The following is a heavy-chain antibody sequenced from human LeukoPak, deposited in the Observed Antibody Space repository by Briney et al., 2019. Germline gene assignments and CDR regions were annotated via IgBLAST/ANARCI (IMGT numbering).Heavy chain of an antibody. CDR3: AKGEYHQDGIGENRFDN. Sequence: GGSLRLSCVASGFTFNKYSMNWVRQAPGKGLQWLSYISGTSRTIYYADSVKGRFAISRDNARNSLYLQMSSLRVEDTAVYYCAKGEYHQDGIGENRFDNWGQGALVTVSS. CDR1: GFTFNKYS. V-gene: IGHV3-48*01. D-gene: IGHD5-24*01. CDR2: ISGTSRTI. J-gene: IGHJ4*02.